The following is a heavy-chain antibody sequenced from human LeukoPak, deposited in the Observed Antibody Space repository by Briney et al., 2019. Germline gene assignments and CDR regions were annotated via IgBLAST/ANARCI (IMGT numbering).Heavy chain of an antibody. J-gene: IGHJ4*02. CDR3: AKDLITMIVVVIPLFDY. CDR1: GFTFSSYG. D-gene: IGHD3-22*01. V-gene: IGHV3-30*18. Sequence: GRSLRLSCAASGFTFSSYGMHWVRQAPGKGLEWVAVISYDGSNKYYADSVKGRFTISRDNSKNTLFLQMNSLRTEDTTVYYCAKDLITMIVVVIPLFDYWGQGTLVTVSS. CDR2: ISYDGSNK.